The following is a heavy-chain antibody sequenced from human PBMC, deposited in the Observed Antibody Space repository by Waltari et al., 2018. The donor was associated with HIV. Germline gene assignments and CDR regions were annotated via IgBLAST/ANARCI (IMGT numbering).Heavy chain of an antibody. D-gene: IGHD6-6*01. J-gene: IGHJ6*02. CDR3: AGPYSSSPDYYFGMDV. CDR2: ISTSGSA. Sequence: QVQLQQWGAGLLKPSETLSLTCAVHGDHFFGQYWSWIRQPPGKGLEWIGEISTSGSAPSHPSLESRVTISLDTSKKHISLNLRSVTAADTAVYYCAGPYSSSPDYYFGMDVWGQGTSVTVSS. CDR1: GDHFFGQY. V-gene: IGHV4-34*01.